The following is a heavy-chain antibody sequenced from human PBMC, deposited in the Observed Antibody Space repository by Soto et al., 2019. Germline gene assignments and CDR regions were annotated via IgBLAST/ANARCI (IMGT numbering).Heavy chain of an antibody. CDR1: GYTFTGYY. CDR2: INPNSGGT. J-gene: IGHJ6*03. D-gene: IGHD1-26*01. V-gene: IGHV1-2*04. Sequence: WASVKVSCKASGYTFTGYYMHWVRQAPGQGLEWMGWINPNSGGTNYAQKFQGWVTMTRDTSISTAYMELSRLRSDDTAVYYCAGVKGVVGLFTYTASSYMDAWGKGPRSPSP. CDR3: AGVKGVVGLFTYTASSYMDA.